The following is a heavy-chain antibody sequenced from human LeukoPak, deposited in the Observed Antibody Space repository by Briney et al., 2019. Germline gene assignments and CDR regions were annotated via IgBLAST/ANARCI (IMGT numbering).Heavy chain of an antibody. CDR1: GFTFSSYE. CDR2: ISSSGSTI. V-gene: IGHV3-48*03. Sequence: PGGSLRLSCAASGFTFSSYEMNWVRQAPGKGLEWVSYISSSGSTIYYADSVKGRFTISRDNAKNSLYLQMNSLRAEDTPVYYCARGVVGATVGYWGQGTLVTVSS. CDR3: ARGVVGATVGY. J-gene: IGHJ4*02. D-gene: IGHD1-26*01.